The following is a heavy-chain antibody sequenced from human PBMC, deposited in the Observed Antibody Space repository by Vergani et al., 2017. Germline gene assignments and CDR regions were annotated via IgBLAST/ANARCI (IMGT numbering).Heavy chain of an antibody. D-gene: IGHD2-2*02. Sequence: EVQLVESGGGLVKPGGSLRLSCAASGFTFSSYTMTWVRQAPGKGLQWVSSISSSSANIHYADSVKGRFTVSRDSGRNSLYLQMKSLRAEDTAVYYCARSQAGYQVLYRTYFDPWGQGTLVAGSS. V-gene: IGHV3-21*01. CDR3: ARSQAGYQVLYRTYFDP. CDR1: GFTFSSYT. CDR2: ISSSSANI. J-gene: IGHJ5*02.